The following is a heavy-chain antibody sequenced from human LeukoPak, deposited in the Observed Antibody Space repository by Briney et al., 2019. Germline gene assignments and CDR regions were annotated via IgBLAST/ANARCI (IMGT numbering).Heavy chain of an antibody. Sequence: GGSLRLSCAASAFTFSSHEMNWVRQASGKGLEWISYISGSGSNIYYADSVRGRFTTSRDNAKNSLYLQMNSLRADDTAIYYCARGAATGWSNDYWGQGILVTVSS. CDR3: ARGAATGWSNDY. D-gene: IGHD6-19*01. J-gene: IGHJ4*02. CDR1: AFTFSSHE. V-gene: IGHV3-48*03. CDR2: ISGSGSNI.